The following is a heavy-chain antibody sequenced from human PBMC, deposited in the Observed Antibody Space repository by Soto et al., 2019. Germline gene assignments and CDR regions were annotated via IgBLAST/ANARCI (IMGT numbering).Heavy chain of an antibody. D-gene: IGHD3-22*01. CDR3: ARDQYYYESSGYGSSYGMDV. V-gene: IGHV4-30-4*01. CDR1: GGSISSGDHY. J-gene: IGHJ6*02. CDR2: IYHSGNT. Sequence: PSETLSLTCTVSGGSISSGDHYWSWIRQSPGKGLEWIGYIYHSGNTYYNPSLKGRVSISVDTSKNQFSLHLSSVTAADTAVYFCARDQYYYESSGYGSSYGMDVWGPGTTVTVSS.